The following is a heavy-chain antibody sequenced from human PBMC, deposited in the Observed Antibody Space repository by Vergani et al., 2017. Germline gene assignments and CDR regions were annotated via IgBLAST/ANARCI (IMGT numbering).Heavy chain of an antibody. J-gene: IGHJ4*02. Sequence: EVQLLQSEGAVVQPGGSLRLSCVASGFTFSSYAMSWVRQAPGKGLEWVSAISGSGGSTYYADSVKGRFTISRDNSKNTLYLQMNSLRAEDTAVYYCAKVPGTTPYFDYWGQGTLVTVSS. V-gene: IGHV3-23*01. D-gene: IGHD1-26*01. CDR2: ISGSGGST. CDR1: GFTFSSYA. CDR3: AKVPGTTPYFDY.